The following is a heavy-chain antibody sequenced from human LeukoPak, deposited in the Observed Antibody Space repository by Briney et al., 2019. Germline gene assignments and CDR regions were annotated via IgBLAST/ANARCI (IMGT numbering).Heavy chain of an antibody. CDR1: GYTFTSYD. D-gene: IGHD4-17*01. V-gene: IGHV1-8*03. CDR3: ARGTSHRYGDYINWFDP. J-gene: IGHJ5*02. CDR2: MNTNSGNT. Sequence: GASVKVSCKASGYTFTSYDINWVRQSAGQGLEWMGWMNTNSGNTGYAQKFQGRVTITRNTSISTAYMELSSLRSDDTAVYYCARGTSHRYGDYINWFDPWGQGTLVTVSS.